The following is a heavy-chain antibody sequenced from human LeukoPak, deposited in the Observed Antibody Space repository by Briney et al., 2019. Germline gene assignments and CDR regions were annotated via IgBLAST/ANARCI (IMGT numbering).Heavy chain of an antibody. CDR1: GFTFSSYG. J-gene: IGHJ4*02. CDR2: LWYDGSNK. V-gene: IGHV3-33*06. Sequence: PGGSLRLSCAASGFTFSSYGMHWVRQAPGKGLEWVAVLWYDGSNKYYADSVKGRFTISRDNSKNTLYLQMNSLRAEDTAVYYCAKGTPGVDWGQGTLVTAS. D-gene: IGHD1/OR15-1a*01. CDR3: AKGTPGVD.